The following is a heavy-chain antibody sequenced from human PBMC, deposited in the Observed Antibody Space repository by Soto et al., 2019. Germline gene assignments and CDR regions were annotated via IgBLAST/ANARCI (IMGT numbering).Heavy chain of an antibody. V-gene: IGHV3-11*06. J-gene: IGHJ4*02. CDR1: GFTFGDFD. D-gene: IGHD3-22*01. CDR3: ARDLEGYYADF. Sequence: QVYLVESGGGLVKPGGSLRLSCVTSGFTFGDFDMSWMRQAPGKGLEWVSHINSRSTYTNYADSVKGRFTVSRDNAKNSLSLQMNSLRVEDTPVYYCARDLEGYYADFWGQGTLVTVSP. CDR2: INSRSTYT.